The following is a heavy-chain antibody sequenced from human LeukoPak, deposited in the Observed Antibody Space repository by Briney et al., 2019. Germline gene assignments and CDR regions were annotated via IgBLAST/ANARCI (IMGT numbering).Heavy chain of an antibody. CDR3: ARGFFSYYGSGNRGAFDI. D-gene: IGHD3-10*01. J-gene: IGHJ3*02. CDR2: ICHSGSS. Sequence: PSETLSLTCTVSGGSISSYYWSWIRQPPGKGLEWIGYICHSGSSSYNPSLKSRVTISVDMSANQFSLNLNSVTAADTAVYYCARGFFSYYGSGNRGAFDIWGQGTMVTVSS. CDR1: GGSISSYY. V-gene: IGHV4-59*01.